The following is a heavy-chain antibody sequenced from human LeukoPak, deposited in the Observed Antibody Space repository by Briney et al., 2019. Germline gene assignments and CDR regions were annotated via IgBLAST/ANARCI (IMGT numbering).Heavy chain of an antibody. J-gene: IGHJ4*02. CDR1: GGSISSYY. D-gene: IGHD2-2*02. V-gene: IGHV4-59*12. CDR2: IYYSGST. Sequence: SETLSLTCTVSGGSISSYYWSWIRQPPGKGLEWIGYIYYSGSTYYNPSLKSRVTISVDTSKNQFSLKLSSVTAADTAVYYCAREVIVPAAIRPKYYFDYWGQGTLVTVSS. CDR3: AREVIVPAAIRPKYYFDY.